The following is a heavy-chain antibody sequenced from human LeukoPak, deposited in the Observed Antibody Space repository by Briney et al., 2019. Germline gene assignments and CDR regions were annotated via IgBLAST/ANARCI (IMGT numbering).Heavy chain of an antibody. V-gene: IGHV3-7*01. CDR1: GFTFGSNW. CDR3: AREPGYCSGSRCYFWFDP. D-gene: IGHD2-2*01. CDR2: IKQDGSEK. J-gene: IGHJ5*02. Sequence: GGSLRLSCAASGFTFGSNWMSWVRQAPGKGLEWVANIKQDGSEKNYVDSVKGRFTISRDNAKSSLYLQMNSLRPEDRALYYCAREPGYCSGSRCYFWFDPWGQGTLVTVSS.